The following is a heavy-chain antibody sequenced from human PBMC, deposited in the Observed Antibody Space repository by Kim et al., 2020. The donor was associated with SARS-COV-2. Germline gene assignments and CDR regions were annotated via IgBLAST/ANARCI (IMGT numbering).Heavy chain of an antibody. CDR1: GYTFTSYF. D-gene: IGHD3-10*01. V-gene: IGHV1-3*01. Sequence: ASVKVSCKASGYTFTSYFLHWVRQAPGQRLEWMGWINAGDGTTRFSQKFQGRVTITRDTSASTGYMELSSLRSEDTAVYFRARGSNSGHFTAWGQGTLVTVSA. CDR2: INAGDGTT. J-gene: IGHJ5*02. CDR3: ARGSNSGHFTA.